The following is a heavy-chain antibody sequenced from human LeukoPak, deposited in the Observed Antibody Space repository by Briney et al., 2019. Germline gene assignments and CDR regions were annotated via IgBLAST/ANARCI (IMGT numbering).Heavy chain of an antibody. Sequence: SETLSLTCTVSGGSISSYYWSWIRQPPGKGLEWIGYIYYSGSTDYNPSLKSRVTISVDTSKNQFSLKLRSVTAADTAVYYCARISSSNWYNERGAFDVWGQGTMVTVSS. CDR3: ARISSSNWYNERGAFDV. CDR1: GGSISSYY. J-gene: IGHJ3*01. CDR2: IYYSGST. D-gene: IGHD6-13*01. V-gene: IGHV4-59*01.